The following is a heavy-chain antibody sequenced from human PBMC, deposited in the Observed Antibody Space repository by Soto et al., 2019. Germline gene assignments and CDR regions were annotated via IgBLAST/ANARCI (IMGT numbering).Heavy chain of an antibody. CDR2: ISNDGNRK. CDR1: GFSFSSYG. CDR3: AKDRRQLSALDM. J-gene: IGHJ3*02. Sequence: WVLRLSCAASGFSFSSYGMHWVRQAPGRGLEWVTVISNDGNRKYYGESVKGRFSVSRDNDKDTLYLQMNGLRPEDAGVYYCAKDRRQLSALDMWGQGTTVTVSS. D-gene: IGHD6-6*01. V-gene: IGHV3-30*18.